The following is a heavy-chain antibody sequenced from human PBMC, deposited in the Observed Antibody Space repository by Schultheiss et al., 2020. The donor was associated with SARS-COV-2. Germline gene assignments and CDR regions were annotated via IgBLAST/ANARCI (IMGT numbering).Heavy chain of an antibody. J-gene: IGHJ4*02. CDR2: ISGSGGST. D-gene: IGHD3-22*01. V-gene: IGHV3-23*01. CDR3: AKDRITMIVVVITTGLDY. CDR1: GFTFSSYG. Sequence: GGSLRLSCAASGFTFSSYGMHWVRQAPGKGLEWVSAISGSGGSTYYADSVKGRFTISRDNSKNTLYLQMNSLRAEDTAVYYCAKDRITMIVVVITTGLDYWGQGTLVTVSS.